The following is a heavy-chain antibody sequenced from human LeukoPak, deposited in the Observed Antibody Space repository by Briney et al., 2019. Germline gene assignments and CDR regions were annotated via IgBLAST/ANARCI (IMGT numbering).Heavy chain of an antibody. CDR2: ISGSGSTK. CDR3: HYDSSGHDAFDI. D-gene: IGHD3-22*01. Sequence: GGSLRLSCAASGFTFSSYAMSWVRQAPGKGLEWVSAISGSGSTKYYADSLKGRFTISRDNARNSLYLQMNSLRAEDTAVYYCHYDSSGHDAFDIWGQGTMVTVSS. V-gene: IGHV3-23*01. CDR1: GFTFSSYA. J-gene: IGHJ3*02.